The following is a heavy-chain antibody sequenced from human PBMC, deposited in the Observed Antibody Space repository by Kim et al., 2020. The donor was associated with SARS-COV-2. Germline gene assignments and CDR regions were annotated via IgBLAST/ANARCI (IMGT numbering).Heavy chain of an antibody. CDR1: GFTFSSYA. Sequence: GGSLRLSCAASGFTFSSYAMHWVRQAPGKGLEWVAVITYNGSNKYYADSVKGRFTISRDNSKNTLYLQMNSLRAEDTAVYYCASTGTYMLATSKLGWFDPWGQGTPVTVSS. D-gene: IGHD5-12*01. CDR2: ITYNGSNK. V-gene: IGHV3-30*04. J-gene: IGHJ5*02. CDR3: ASTGTYMLATSKLGWFDP.